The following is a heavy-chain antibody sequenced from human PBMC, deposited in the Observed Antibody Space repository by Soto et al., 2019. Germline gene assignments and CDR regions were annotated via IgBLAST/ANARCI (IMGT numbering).Heavy chain of an antibody. CDR3: ARITWRTTGGGTFDY. D-gene: IGHD3-16*01. Sequence: GSLRLSCAGSAFTFSDSYLSWIRQGPGKGLEWVSSISMTSTDTNYADSVKGRFTISRDNAKNSLYLQINRLRAEDTAVYYCARITWRTTGGGTFDYWGQGTLVTVSS. CDR2: ISMTSTDT. J-gene: IGHJ4*02. CDR1: AFTFSDSY. V-gene: IGHV3-11*06.